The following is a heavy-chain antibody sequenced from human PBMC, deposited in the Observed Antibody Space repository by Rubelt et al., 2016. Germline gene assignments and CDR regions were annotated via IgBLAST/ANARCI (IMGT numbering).Heavy chain of an antibody. Sequence: QVQLQESGPGLVKPSQTLSLTCTVSGGSISSGGYYWSWIRQHPGKGLEWIGYIYYSGSTYYNPSLKSRGTISVETSKNKFSLKLSSVPAADTAVYYCARADYYDSSGYHNWFDPWGQGTLVTVSS. J-gene: IGHJ5*02. CDR2: IYYSGST. V-gene: IGHV4-31*03. CDR3: ARADYYDSSGYHNWFDP. CDR1: GGSISSGGYY. D-gene: IGHD3-22*01.